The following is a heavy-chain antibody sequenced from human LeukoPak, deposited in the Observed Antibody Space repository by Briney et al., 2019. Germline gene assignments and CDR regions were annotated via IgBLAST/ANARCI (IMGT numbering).Heavy chain of an antibody. J-gene: IGHJ4*02. V-gene: IGHV4-59*08. CDR2: IDYSGST. D-gene: IGHD2-21*01. Sequence: SETLSLTCTVSGASITTYYWSWIRQPPGKGLEWIGYIDYSGSTNYNPSLKSRVTVSIDTSKNQFSLKLDSVTAADTAVYYCARLNGGGWGQGTLVTVSS. CDR3: ARLNGGG. CDR1: GASITTYY.